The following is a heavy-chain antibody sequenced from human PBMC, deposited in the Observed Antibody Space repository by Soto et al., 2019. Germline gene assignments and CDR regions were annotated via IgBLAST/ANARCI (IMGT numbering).Heavy chain of an antibody. J-gene: IGHJ4*02. Sequence: PGESLKISCQVSGYTFTIYWIGWVRPMPGKGLEWMGIIYPSDSDTRYSPSFQGQVTISADQSINTAYLQWDSLKASDTAIYYCARPANTVADHFDLWGQGTPGTVSS. CDR3: ARPANTVADHFDL. CDR1: GYTFTIYW. CDR2: IYPSDSDT. V-gene: IGHV5-51*01. D-gene: IGHD4-17*01.